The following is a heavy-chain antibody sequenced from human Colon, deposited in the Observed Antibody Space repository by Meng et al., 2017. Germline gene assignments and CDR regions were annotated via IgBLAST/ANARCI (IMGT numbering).Heavy chain of an antibody. CDR3: VRNDHCTSGTCYPHFDY. Sequence: QWQLKVLVPDLVEHSGTPSLTCAVSGGSINIGVWWSWVRQAPGKGLEWIGESHSYGSTNYNPSLKSRLTLSLDKSNNQFSLSLSSVTAAATAVYYCVRNDHCTSGTCYPHFDYWGQGTLVTVSS. CDR2: SHSYGST. CDR1: GGSINIGVW. D-gene: IGHD2-15*01. V-gene: IGHV4-4*02. J-gene: IGHJ4*02.